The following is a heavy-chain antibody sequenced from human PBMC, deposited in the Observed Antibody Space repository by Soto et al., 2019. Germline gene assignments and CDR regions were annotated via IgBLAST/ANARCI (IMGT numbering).Heavy chain of an antibody. V-gene: IGHV3-23*01. CDR3: ARRSTMGFDY. Sequence: GVLRLSCAASGFTFSSYAMSWVRQAPGKGLEWVSAISGSGGSTYYADSVKGRFTISRDNSKNTLYLQMNSLRAEDTAVHYCARRSTMGFDYWGQGTLVTVSS. CDR2: ISGSGGST. CDR1: GFTFSSYA. D-gene: IGHD3-10*01. J-gene: IGHJ4*02.